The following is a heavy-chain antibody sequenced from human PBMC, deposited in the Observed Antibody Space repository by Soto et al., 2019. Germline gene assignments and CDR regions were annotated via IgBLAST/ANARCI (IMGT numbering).Heavy chain of an antibody. CDR2: VYHSGAT. D-gene: IGHD6-13*01. Sequence: SETLSLTCSVSQYSITSGFYWGWIRQPPGKGLEWIGSVYHSGATYYNPSLQSRVTISVDTSKNHFYLTLNSVTAADTAIYYCARESSFMRPAGWVDPWGQGTQVTVS. CDR3: ARESSFMRPAGWVDP. CDR1: QYSITSGFY. V-gene: IGHV4-38-2*02. J-gene: IGHJ5*02.